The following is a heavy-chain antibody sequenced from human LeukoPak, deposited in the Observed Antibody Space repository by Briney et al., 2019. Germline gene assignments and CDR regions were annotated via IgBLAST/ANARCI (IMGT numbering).Heavy chain of an antibody. J-gene: IGHJ6*03. V-gene: IGHV4-39*01. CDR1: GGSISSSSYC. CDR3: ARQVMVRGVIGPYYMDV. CDR2: IYYSGST. Sequence: SETLSLTCTVSGGSISSSSYCWGWIRQPPGKGLEWIGSIYYSGSTYYNPSLKSRVTISVDTSKNQFSLKLSSVTAADTAVYYCARQVMVRGVIGPYYMDVWGKGTTVTVSS. D-gene: IGHD3-10*01.